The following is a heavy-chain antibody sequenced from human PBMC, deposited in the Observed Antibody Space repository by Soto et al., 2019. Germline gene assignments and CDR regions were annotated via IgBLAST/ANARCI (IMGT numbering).Heavy chain of an antibody. Sequence: GGSLRLSCAASGFTFSSYAMHWVRQAPGKGLAWVAVISYDGSNKYYADSVKGRFTISRDNSKNTLYLQMNSLRAEDTAVYYCARGADYYGSGSYHGYFDYWGQGTLVTVSS. CDR3: ARGADYYGSGSYHGYFDY. J-gene: IGHJ4*02. D-gene: IGHD3-10*01. CDR2: ISYDGSNK. CDR1: GFTFSSYA. V-gene: IGHV3-30-3*01.